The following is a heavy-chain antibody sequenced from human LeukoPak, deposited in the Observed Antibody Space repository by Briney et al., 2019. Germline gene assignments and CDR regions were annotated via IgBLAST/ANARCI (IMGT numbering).Heavy chain of an antibody. CDR3: AKIPAYSSSSHYYYGMDV. Sequence: GRSLRLSCAASGFTFSSYGMHWVRQAPGKGLEWVAVISYDGSNKYYADSVKGRFTISRDNSKNMLYLQMNSLRAEDTAVYYCAKIPAYSSSSHYYYGMDVWGQGTTVTVSS. D-gene: IGHD6-6*01. V-gene: IGHV3-30*18. J-gene: IGHJ6*02. CDR2: ISYDGSNK. CDR1: GFTFSSYG.